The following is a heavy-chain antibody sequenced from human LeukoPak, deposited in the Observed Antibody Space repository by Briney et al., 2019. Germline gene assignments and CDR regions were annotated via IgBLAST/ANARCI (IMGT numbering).Heavy chain of an antibody. CDR3: PGYDYVCGSYRRDY. CDR2: IYTSGST. CDR1: GGSISSGSYY. J-gene: IGHJ4*02. D-gene: IGHD3-16*02. V-gene: IGHV4-61*02. Sequence: PSQTLSLTCTVSGGSISSGSYYWSWIRQPAGKGLEWIGRIYTSGSTNYNPSLKSRVTISVDTSKNQFSLKLSSVTAADTALYYRPGYDYVCGSYRRDYWGQGTLGTVSS.